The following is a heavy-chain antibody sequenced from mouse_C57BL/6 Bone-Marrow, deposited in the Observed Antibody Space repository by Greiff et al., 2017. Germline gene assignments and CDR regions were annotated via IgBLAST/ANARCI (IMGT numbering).Heavy chain of an antibody. Sequence: VQLQQPGAELVKPGASVKMSCKASGYTFTSYWITWVKQRPGQGLEWIGDIYPGSGSTNYNEKFKSKATLTVDTSSSTAYMQLSSLTSEDSAVYYCARPYYSNYWFFDVWGTGTTVTVSS. CDR1: GYTFTSYW. V-gene: IGHV1-55*01. J-gene: IGHJ1*03. CDR3: ARPYYSNYWFFDV. D-gene: IGHD2-5*01. CDR2: IYPGSGST.